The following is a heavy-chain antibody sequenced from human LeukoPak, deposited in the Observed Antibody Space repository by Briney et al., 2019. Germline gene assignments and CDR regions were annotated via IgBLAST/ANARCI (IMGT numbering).Heavy chain of an antibody. V-gene: IGHV1-2*06. Sequence: GASVKVSCKASGYTFTGSYMHWVRQAPGQGLEWMGRINPNSGGTNYAQKFQGRVTMTRDTSISTAYMELSRLRSDDTAVYYCARDPGYSYGYVRVDYYYMDVWGKGTTVTVSS. CDR3: ARDPGYSYGYVRVDYYYMDV. CDR1: GYTFTGSY. J-gene: IGHJ6*03. D-gene: IGHD5-18*01. CDR2: INPNSGGT.